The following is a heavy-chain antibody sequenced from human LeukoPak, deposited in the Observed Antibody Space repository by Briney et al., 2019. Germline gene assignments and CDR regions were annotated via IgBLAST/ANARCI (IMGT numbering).Heavy chain of an antibody. CDR1: GFTFSNYA. Sequence: GGSLRLSCSASGFTFSNYAMHWVRQAPGKGLEYVSAISSSGGSTYYADSVKGRFTISRDNSKNTLYLQMSSLRAEDTAVYYCARGGAGNCGGACYLNWFDPWGQGTLVTVSS. CDR2: ISSSGGST. J-gene: IGHJ5*02. V-gene: IGHV3-64D*09. CDR3: ARGGAGNCGGACYLNWFDP. D-gene: IGHD2-21*02.